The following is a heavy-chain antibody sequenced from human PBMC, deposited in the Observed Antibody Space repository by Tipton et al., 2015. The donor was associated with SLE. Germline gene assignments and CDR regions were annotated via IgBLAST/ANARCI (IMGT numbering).Heavy chain of an antibody. CDR1: GGPISSSGYY. V-gene: IGHV4-39*07. D-gene: IGHD6-25*01. CDR3: ARDSAGYYYYYYMDV. CDR2: FPYSGST. J-gene: IGHJ6*03. Sequence: TLSLTCSVSGGPISSSGYYWGWIRQPPGKGLEWVGSFPYSGSTYYNPSLKSRVTISVDTTKNQFSLKLSSVTAADTAVYYGARDSAGYYYYYYMDVWGNGATVTVSS.